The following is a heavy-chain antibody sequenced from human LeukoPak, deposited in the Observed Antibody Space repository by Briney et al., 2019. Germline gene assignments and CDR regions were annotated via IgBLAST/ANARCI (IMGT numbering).Heavy chain of an antibody. CDR2: IYHSGST. V-gene: IGHV4-38-2*02. D-gene: IGHD1-26*01. Sequence: PSETLSLTCTVSGYSISSGYYWGWIRQPPGKGLEWIGSIYHSGSTYYNPSLKSRVTISVDTSKNQFSLKLSSVTAADTAVYYCARDSGSYYAQYYFDYWGQGTLVTVSS. CDR3: ARDSGSYYAQYYFDY. J-gene: IGHJ4*02. CDR1: GYSISSGYY.